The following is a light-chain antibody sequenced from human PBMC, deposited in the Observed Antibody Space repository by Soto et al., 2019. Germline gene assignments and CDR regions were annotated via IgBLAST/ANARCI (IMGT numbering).Light chain of an antibody. V-gene: IGKV3-20*01. CDR2: GAS. CDR3: HQYVSSWT. J-gene: IGKJ1*01. Sequence: EIVLTQSPGTLSSSLVERATLSFRASQSVSSTYVAWYQQKSGQAPRLLIYGASSRATGIPDRFSGSGSGTYFTLTSSRLEPEYFAVYYCHQYVSSWTFGQGTKVDIK. CDR1: QSVSSTY.